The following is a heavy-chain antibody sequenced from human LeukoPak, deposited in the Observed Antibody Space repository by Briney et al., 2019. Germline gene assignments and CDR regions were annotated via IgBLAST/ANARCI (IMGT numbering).Heavy chain of an antibody. CDR3: ATGIDRSKTGY. V-gene: IGHV4-34*01. D-gene: IGHD2-2*01. CDR2: ISQDANEGT. J-gene: IGHJ4*02. CDR1: GGSFSASH. Sequence: SETLSLTCVMYGGSFSASHWSWVRQPPGRGLEWIGEISQDANEGTNYNPSLKSRVTVPLDTSKNQFSLTLNSVTAADTAVYYCATGIDRSKTGYWGQGTLVTVSS.